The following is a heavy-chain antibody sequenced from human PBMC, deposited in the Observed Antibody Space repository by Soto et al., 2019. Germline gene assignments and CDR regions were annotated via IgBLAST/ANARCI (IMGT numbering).Heavy chain of an antibody. CDR3: ARAPTYYDFWSYFDY. CDR2: IKQDGSEK. D-gene: IGHD3-3*01. CDR1: GFTFSSYW. Sequence: EVQLVESGGGLVQPGGSLRLSCAASGFTFSSYWMSWVRQAPGKGLEWVANIKQDGSEKYYVDSVKGRFTISRDNAKNSLYLQMNSLRAEDTAVYYCARAPTYYDFWSYFDYWGQGTLVTVFS. J-gene: IGHJ4*02. V-gene: IGHV3-7*03.